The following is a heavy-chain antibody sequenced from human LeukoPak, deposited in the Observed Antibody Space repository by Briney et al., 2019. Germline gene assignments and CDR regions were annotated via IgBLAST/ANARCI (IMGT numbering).Heavy chain of an antibody. V-gene: IGHV3-7*01. J-gene: IGHJ6*02. CDR2: TKQDGSEK. Sequence: GGSLRLSCAASGFTFSSSWMSWVRQAPGKGLEWVANTKQDGSEKYYVDSVKGRFSISRDNAKNSLYLQMNSLRAEDTAVYYCASASPYYYGIDVWGQGTTVTVSS. CDR3: ASASPYYYGIDV. CDR1: GFTFSSSW.